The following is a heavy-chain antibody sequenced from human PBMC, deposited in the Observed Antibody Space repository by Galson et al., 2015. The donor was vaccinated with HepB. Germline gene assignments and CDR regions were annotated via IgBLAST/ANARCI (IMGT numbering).Heavy chain of an antibody. D-gene: IGHD3-22*01. CDR2: ISYGGSNK. V-gene: IGHV3-30*04. CDR3: ARDPQGYSDNSGLTPRPFAY. CDR1: GFIFSSYV. J-gene: IGHJ4*02. Sequence: SLRLSCAASGFIFSSYVMHWVRQAPGKGLEWVAVISYGGSNKYYADSVKGRFTISRDNSKNTLYLQMNSLSTEDTAVYYCARDPQGYSDNSGLTPRPFAYWGQGTLVTASS.